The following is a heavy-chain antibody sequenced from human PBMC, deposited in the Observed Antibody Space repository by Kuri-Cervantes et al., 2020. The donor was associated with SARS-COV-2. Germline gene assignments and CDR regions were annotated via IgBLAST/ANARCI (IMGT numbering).Heavy chain of an antibody. D-gene: IGHD6-13*01. Sequence: ASVKVSCKASGYTFTGYYMHWVRQAPGQGLEWMGWINPNSGGTNYAQKFQGRVTMTRDTSISTAYMELSRLRSDDTAVYYCARERGSSWYSSKAFDIWGQGTMVTVSS. J-gene: IGHJ3*02. CDR1: GYTFTGYY. V-gene: IGHV1-2*02. CDR3: ARERGSSWYSSKAFDI. CDR2: INPNSGGT.